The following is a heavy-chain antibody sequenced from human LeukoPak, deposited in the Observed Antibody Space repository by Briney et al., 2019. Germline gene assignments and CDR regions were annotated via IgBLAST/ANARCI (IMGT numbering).Heavy chain of an antibody. CDR1: GGSISSYY. V-gene: IGHV4-59*13. CDR3: ARADTTMEDAFDI. Sequence: PSETLSLTCTVSGGSISSYYWSWIRQPPGKGLEWIGRIYYSGSPNSNPSLKSRVTISVDTSKNQFSLKLSSVTGADTAVYYCARADTTMEDAFDIWGQGAM. CDR2: IYYSGSP. J-gene: IGHJ3*02. D-gene: IGHD5-18*01.